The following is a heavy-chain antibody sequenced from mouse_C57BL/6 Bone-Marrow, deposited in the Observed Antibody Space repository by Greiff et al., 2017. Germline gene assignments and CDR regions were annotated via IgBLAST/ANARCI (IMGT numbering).Heavy chain of an antibody. V-gene: IGHV1-69*01. D-gene: IGHD2-2*01. CDR3: ARDGYDAFDY. Sequence: VQLQQPGAELVMPGASVKLSCKASGYTFTSYWMHWVKQRPGQGLEWIGEIDPSDSYTNYNQKFKGKSTLTVDKSSSTAYMQLSSLTSEASAVYYCARDGYDAFDYWGQGTTLTVSS. J-gene: IGHJ2*01. CDR1: GYTFTSYW. CDR2: IDPSDSYT.